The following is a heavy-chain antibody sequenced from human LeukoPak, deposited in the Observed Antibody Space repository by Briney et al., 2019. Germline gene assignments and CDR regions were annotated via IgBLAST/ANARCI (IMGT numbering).Heavy chain of an antibody. CDR2: IRSKAYGGTT. Sequence: GGSLRLSCTASGFTFGDYAMSWFRQAPGKGLEWVGFIRSKAYGGTTEYAASVKGRFTISRDDSKSIAYLQMSSLKTEDTAVYYCTRASQYCTNGVCYPVYGYFDYWGQGTLVTVSS. V-gene: IGHV3-49*03. CDR1: GFTFGDYA. D-gene: IGHD2-8*01. J-gene: IGHJ4*02. CDR3: TRASQYCTNGVCYPVYGYFDY.